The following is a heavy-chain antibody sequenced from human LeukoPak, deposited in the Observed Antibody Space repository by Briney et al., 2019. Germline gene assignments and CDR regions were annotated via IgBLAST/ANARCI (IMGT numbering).Heavy chain of an antibody. CDR1: GYTFTSYD. Sequence: ASVKVSCKASGYTFTSYDIHWVRQAPGQGLEWMGIVHPSTGSTSFTQKFQGRVTMTSDTSTRTVYMELSSLRSEDTAVYYCARDIPSQAYYYDSSGFFDYWGQGTLVTVSS. J-gene: IGHJ4*02. CDR3: ARDIPSQAYYYDSSGFFDY. V-gene: IGHV1-46*01. CDR2: VHPSTGST. D-gene: IGHD3-22*01.